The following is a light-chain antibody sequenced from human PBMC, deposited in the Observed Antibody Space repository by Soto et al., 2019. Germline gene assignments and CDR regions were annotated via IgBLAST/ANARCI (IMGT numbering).Light chain of an antibody. CDR3: QQYGSSPLIT. CDR1: QSISRS. Sequence: EIVLTQSPAILSVSPGERATLSCRASQSISRSLAWYQQKPGQAPRLLIYAASTRATGVSARFSGSGSGTEFTLTISSLQSEDFAVYYCQQYGSSPLITFGQGTRLEIK. J-gene: IGKJ5*01. V-gene: IGKV3-15*01. CDR2: AAS.